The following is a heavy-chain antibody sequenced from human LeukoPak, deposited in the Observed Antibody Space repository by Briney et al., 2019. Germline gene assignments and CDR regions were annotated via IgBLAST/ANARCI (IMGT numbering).Heavy chain of an antibody. J-gene: IGHJ4*02. V-gene: IGHV1-2*02. D-gene: IGHD2-2*02. Sequence: ASVKVSCKASGYAFTGYYMHWVRQAPGQGLEWMGWINPNSGGTNYAQKFQGRVTMTRDTSISTAYMELSRLRSDDTAVYYCARAREGGYCSSTSCYIFDYWGQGTLVTVSS. CDR1: GYAFTGYY. CDR3: ARAREGGYCSSTSCYIFDY. CDR2: INPNSGGT.